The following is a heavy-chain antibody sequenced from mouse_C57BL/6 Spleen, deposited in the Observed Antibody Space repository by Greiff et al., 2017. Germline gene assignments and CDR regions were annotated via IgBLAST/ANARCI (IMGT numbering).Heavy chain of an antibody. CDR3: AREEMVKSFYYYAMDY. Sequence: QVQLQQSDAELVKPGASVKISCKVSGYTFTDHTIHWMKQRPEQGLEWIGYIYPRDGSTKYNEKFKGKATLTADKSSSTAYMQLNSLTSEDSAVYFCAREEMVKSFYYYAMDYWGQGTSVTVSS. V-gene: IGHV1-78*01. CDR2: IYPRDGST. CDR1: GYTFTDHT. J-gene: IGHJ4*01. D-gene: IGHD2-3*01.